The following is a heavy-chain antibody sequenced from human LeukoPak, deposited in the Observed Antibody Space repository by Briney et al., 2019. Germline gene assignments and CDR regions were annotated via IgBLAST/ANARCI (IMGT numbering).Heavy chain of an antibody. Sequence: SETLSLTCTVSGGSISSYYWSWIRQPPGKGLEWIGYIYYSGSTNYNPSLKSRVTISVDTSKNQFSLKLSSVTAADTAVYYCATRRTLRSAGWFDPWGQGTLVTVSP. J-gene: IGHJ5*02. CDR3: ATRRTLRSAGWFDP. D-gene: IGHD4-17*01. V-gene: IGHV4-59*08. CDR1: GGSISSYY. CDR2: IYYSGST.